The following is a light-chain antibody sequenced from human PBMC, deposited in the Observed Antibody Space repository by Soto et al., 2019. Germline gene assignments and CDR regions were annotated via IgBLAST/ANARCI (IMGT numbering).Light chain of an antibody. J-gene: IGLJ1*01. CDR2: EVS. CDR3: SSYTSSSTRV. Sequence: LTQPASVSGSPGQSITISCTGTSSDVGAYDYVSWYQQHPDKAPKLMIYEVSNRPSGVFNRFSGSKSVNTATLTFFGLQAEDEADYYCSSYTSSSTRVFGTGTKVTVL. V-gene: IGLV2-14*03. CDR1: SSDVGAYDY.